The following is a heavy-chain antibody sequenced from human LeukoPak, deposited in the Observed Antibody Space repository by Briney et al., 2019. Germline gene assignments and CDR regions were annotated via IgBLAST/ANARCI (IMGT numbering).Heavy chain of an antibody. CDR1: GGSFSGYY. J-gene: IGHJ5*02. CDR3: ARHWYSSSWHPKVTWFDP. Sequence: SETLSLTCGVYGGSFSGYYWSWIRQPPGKGLEWIGEINHSGSTNYNPSLKSRLTILVDTSKNQFSLKLSSVTAADTAVYYCARHWYSSSWHPKVTWFDPWGQGTLVTVSS. D-gene: IGHD6-13*01. CDR2: INHSGST. V-gene: IGHV4-34*01.